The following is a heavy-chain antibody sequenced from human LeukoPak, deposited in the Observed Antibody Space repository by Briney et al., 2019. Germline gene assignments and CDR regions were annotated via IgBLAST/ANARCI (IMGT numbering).Heavy chain of an antibody. J-gene: IGHJ4*02. CDR1: GGTFSSYA. CDR3: ARGQQQLGWIDY. Sequence: SVTVSFTASGGTFSSYAISWVRQAQGQGVERMGGIIPIFGRANYSQKFQGRVTITADESTSRAYMELSSLRSEDTAVYYCARGQQQLGWIDYWGQGSLVTVSS. V-gene: IGHV1-69*01. D-gene: IGHD6-13*01. CDR2: IIPIFGRA.